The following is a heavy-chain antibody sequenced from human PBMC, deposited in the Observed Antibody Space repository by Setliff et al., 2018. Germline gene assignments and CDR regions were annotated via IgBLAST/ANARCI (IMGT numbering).Heavy chain of an antibody. CDR3: ARAISGWYSAYYYYMDV. CDR1: GGSINSGVYY. Sequence: SETLSLTCTVSGGSINSGVYYWGWIRQPPGKGLEWIGRIYHGGDTYYNASLKSRLTISVDTSKNQFSLKLSSVTAADTAVYYCARAISGWYSAYYYYMDVWGKGTTVTVSS. J-gene: IGHJ6*03. V-gene: IGHV4-39*01. CDR2: IYHGGDT. D-gene: IGHD6-19*01.